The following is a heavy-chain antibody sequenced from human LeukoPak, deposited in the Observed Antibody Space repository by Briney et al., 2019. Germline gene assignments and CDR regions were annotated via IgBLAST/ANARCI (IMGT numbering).Heavy chain of an antibody. V-gene: IGHV1-8*01. J-gene: IGHJ6*02. D-gene: IGHD5-24*01. Sequence: GASVKVSCKASGYTFTSYDINWVRQATGQGLEWMGWMNPNSGNTGYAQKFQGRVTMTRNTSISTAYMELSSLRSEDTAVYYCARDLKSIVTYNQQTNYGMDVWGQGTTVTVSS. CDR2: MNPNSGNT. CDR3: ARDLKSIVTYNQQTNYGMDV. CDR1: GYTFTSYD.